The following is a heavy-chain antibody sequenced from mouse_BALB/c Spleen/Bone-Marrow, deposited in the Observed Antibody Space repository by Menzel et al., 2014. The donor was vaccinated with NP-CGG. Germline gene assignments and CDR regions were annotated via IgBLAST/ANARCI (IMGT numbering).Heavy chain of an antibody. CDR2: INPDSSTI. V-gene: IGHV4-1*02. D-gene: IGHD2-4*01. J-gene: IGHJ3*01. CDR3: ARRDDYDGLFAY. CDR1: RFDFSRYW. Sequence: EVKLVESGGGLVQPGGSLKLSCAASRFDFSRYWMSWVRQAPGKGLEWIGEINPDSSTINYTPSLKDKFIISRDNAKNTLYLQMSKVRSEDTALYYCARRDDYDGLFAYWGQGTLVTVSA.